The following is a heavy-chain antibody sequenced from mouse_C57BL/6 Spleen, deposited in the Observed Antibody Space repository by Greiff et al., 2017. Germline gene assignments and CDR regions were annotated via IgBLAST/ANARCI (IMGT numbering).Heavy chain of an antibody. D-gene: IGHD2-1*01. CDR3: ARLYGNYFWYFDV. Sequence: EVKLVESGGGLVQPGGSLSLSCAASGFTFTDYYMSWVRQPPGKALEWLGFIRNKANGYTTEYSASVKGRFTISRDNSQSILYLQMNALRAEDSATYYCARLYGNYFWYFDVWGTGTTVTVSS. CDR2: IRNKANGYTT. CDR1: GFTFTDYY. J-gene: IGHJ1*03. V-gene: IGHV7-3*01.